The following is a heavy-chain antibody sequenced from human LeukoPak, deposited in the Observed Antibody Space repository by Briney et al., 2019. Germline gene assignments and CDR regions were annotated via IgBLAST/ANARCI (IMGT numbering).Heavy chain of an antibody. CDR2: IKQDGSEK. D-gene: IGHD3-22*01. CDR1: GFTFSSYS. J-gene: IGHJ4*02. CDR3: ARGQGTTYYYDSSGYYPFDY. Sequence: GGSLRLSCAASGFTFSSYSMNWVRQAPGKGLEWVANIKQDGSEKYYVDSVKGRFTISRDNAKNSLYLQMNSLRAEDTAVYYCARGQGTTYYYDSSGYYPFDYWGQGTLVTVSS. V-gene: IGHV3-7*01.